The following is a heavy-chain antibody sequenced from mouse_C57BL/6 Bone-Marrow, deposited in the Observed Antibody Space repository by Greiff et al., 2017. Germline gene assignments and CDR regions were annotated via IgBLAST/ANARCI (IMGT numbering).Heavy chain of an antibody. CDR1: GYTFTSYG. V-gene: IGHV1-81*01. CDR3: ARETAQARAWFAY. J-gene: IGHJ3*01. CDR2: IYPRSGNT. D-gene: IGHD3-2*02. Sequence: QVQLKQSGAELARPGASVKLSCKASGYTFTSYGISWVKQRTGQGLEWIGEIYPRSGNTYYNEKFKGKATLTADKSSSTAYMELRSLTSDDSAVYFCARETAQARAWFAYWGQGTLVTVSA.